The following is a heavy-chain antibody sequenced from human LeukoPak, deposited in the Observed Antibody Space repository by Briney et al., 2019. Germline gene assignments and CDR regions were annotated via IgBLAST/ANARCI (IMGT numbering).Heavy chain of an antibody. CDR3: AREGSGWYQGAFDI. J-gene: IGHJ3*02. V-gene: IGHV3-48*04. CDR2: ITSGSTTI. Sequence: ITSGSTTIYYADSVKGRFTISRDNAKNSLYLQMNSLRAEDTAVYYCAREGSGWYQGAFDIWGQGTMVTVSS. D-gene: IGHD6-19*01.